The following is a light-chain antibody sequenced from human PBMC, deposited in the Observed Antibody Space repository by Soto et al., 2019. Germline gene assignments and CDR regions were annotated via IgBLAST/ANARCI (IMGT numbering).Light chain of an antibody. V-gene: IGKV1-12*01. CDR3: QQAASFPIT. J-gene: IGKJ5*01. CDR2: TAS. Sequence: DIQMTQSPSSVSASVGDRVTITCRASQGVSTWLAWYQQKPGKAPNILIYTASSLQSGVPSRFRGSGSGTDFTLTINGLQPEDFETYYCQQAASFPITFGQGTRLEIK. CDR1: QGVSTW.